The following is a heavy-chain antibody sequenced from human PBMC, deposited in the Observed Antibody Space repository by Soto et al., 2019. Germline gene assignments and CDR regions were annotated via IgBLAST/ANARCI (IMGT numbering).Heavy chain of an antibody. V-gene: IGHV3-48*01. J-gene: IGHJ6*03. Sequence: QPGGSLRLSCAASGFTFSSYSMNWVRQAPGKGLEWVSYISSSSTIYYADSVKGRFTISRDNAKNSLYLQMNSLRAEDTAVYYCARDSVVVVPAAIRGAYYYYYMDVWGKGTTVTVSS. D-gene: IGHD2-2*02. CDR1: GFTFSSYS. CDR3: ARDSVVVVPAAIRGAYYYYYMDV. CDR2: ISSSSTI.